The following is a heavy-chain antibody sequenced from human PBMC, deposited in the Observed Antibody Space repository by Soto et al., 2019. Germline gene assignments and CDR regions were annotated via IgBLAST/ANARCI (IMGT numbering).Heavy chain of an antibody. Sequence: QVQLVQSGAELKKTGSSVKVSCRASGDTFSSYAVNWVRQAPGRGLEWMGRIITVPGTTDYAQNFKGRLTITAEKSTKTDYMELSSLRSEDTAVYYCARRRYCGYDCYHKHYYGMDVWGQGTTVTVAS. CDR2: IITVPGTT. CDR3: ARRRYCGYDCYHKHYYGMDV. J-gene: IGHJ6*02. V-gene: IGHV1-69*08. CDR1: GDTFSSYA. D-gene: IGHD2-21*01.